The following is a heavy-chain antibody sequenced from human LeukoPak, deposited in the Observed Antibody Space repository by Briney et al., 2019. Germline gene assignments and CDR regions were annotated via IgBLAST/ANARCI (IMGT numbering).Heavy chain of an antibody. D-gene: IGHD2-2*01. CDR3: ARGDIVVVPGALYMGV. CDR1: QITFSNYA. CDR2: ISYDGSDGSDK. V-gene: IGHV3-30*01. J-gene: IGHJ6*03. Sequence: GGSLRLSCAASQITFSNYAMHWVRQAPGKGLEWLAVISYDGSDGSDKYYADSVRGRFTISRDNSKDTLYLQMNTLRVEDTAVYYCARGDIVVVPGALYMGVWGKGTTVTVSS.